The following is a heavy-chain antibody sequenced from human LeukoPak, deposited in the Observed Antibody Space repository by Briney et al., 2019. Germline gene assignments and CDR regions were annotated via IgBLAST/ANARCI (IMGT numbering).Heavy chain of an antibody. CDR1: GYTFTSYY. CDR2: INPSGGST. J-gene: IGHJ5*02. CDR3: ARAGRGVWFGEKNWFDP. Sequence: ASVKVSCKASGYTFTSYYMHWVRQAPGQGLEWMGIINPSGGSTSYAQKFQGRVTMTRDTSISTAYMELSRLRSDDTAVYYCARAGRGVWFGEKNWFDPWGQGTLVTVSS. V-gene: IGHV1-46*01. D-gene: IGHD3-10*01.